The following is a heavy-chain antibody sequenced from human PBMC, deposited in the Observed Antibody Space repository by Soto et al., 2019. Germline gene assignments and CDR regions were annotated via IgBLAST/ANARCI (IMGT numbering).Heavy chain of an antibody. V-gene: IGHV4-59*01. D-gene: IGHD3-9*01. Sequence: SETLSLTCTISCGSISVYYWSWLRPSPRQGLEWIGYVYDNGRPYYSPSLTIRVTLPADTSKNQISVKVTYAAAADTAVYFCEREVGSSPPRYWCLGTLLTVSS. CDR2: VYDNGRP. CDR3: EREVGSSPPRY. J-gene: IGHJ4*02. CDR1: CGSISVYY.